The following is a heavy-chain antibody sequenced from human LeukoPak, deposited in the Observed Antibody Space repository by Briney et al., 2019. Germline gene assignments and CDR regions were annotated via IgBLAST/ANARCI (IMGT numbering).Heavy chain of an antibody. CDR3: ARQAVAGTGFDY. CDR2: MNPDSGNT. V-gene: IGHV1-8*01. Sequence: ASVKVSCKASGYTFTSYDINWVRQATGQGLEWMGWMNPDSGNTGYAQKFQGRVTMTRNTSISTAYMELSSLRSEDTAVYYCARQAVAGTGFDYWGQRTLVTVSS. J-gene: IGHJ4*02. D-gene: IGHD6-19*01. CDR1: GYTFTSYD.